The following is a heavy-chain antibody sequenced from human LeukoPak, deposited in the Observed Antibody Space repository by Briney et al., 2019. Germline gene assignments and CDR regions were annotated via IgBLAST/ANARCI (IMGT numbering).Heavy chain of an antibody. Sequence: PGGSLRLSCAASGFTFTSYAMGWVRQAPGKGLEWVSSVSGSGDGTYYADSVKGRFTISRDNSKETLDLHMDSLRAEDTAVYYCAKERLGGNYGDYAVDYWGQGTMVTVSS. D-gene: IGHD4-17*01. CDR3: AKERLGGNYGDYAVDY. CDR2: VSGSGDGT. V-gene: IGHV3-23*01. CDR1: GFTFTSYA. J-gene: IGHJ4*02.